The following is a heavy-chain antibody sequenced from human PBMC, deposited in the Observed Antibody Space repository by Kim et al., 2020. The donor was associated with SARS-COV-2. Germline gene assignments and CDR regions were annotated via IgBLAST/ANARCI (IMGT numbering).Heavy chain of an antibody. V-gene: IGHV3-7*01. J-gene: IGHJ6*02. D-gene: IGHD1-1*01. Sequence: GGSLRLSCAASGFTFSSYWMSWVRQAPGKGLEWVANIKQDGSEKYYVDSVKGRFTISRDNAKNSLYLQMNSLRAEDTAVYYCAREGQLETYYYYYGMDVWGQGTTVTVSS. CDR2: IKQDGSEK. CDR3: AREGQLETYYYYYGMDV. CDR1: GFTFSSYW.